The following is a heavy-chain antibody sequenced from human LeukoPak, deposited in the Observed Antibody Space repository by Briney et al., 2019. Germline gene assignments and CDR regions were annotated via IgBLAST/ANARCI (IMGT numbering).Heavy chain of an antibody. CDR1: GVSISSGSNY. Sequence: SETLSLTCSVSGVSISSGSNYWGWIRQPPGKTLERIGSIYSSGSTYYNPSLKSRVIILFDTAKNHFSLKLSSVTAADTAVYYCARSGSGSSLRQKRNYYYMDVWGKGTTVTVSS. V-gene: IGHV4-39*07. CDR2: IYSSGST. J-gene: IGHJ6*03. CDR3: ARSGSGSSLRQKRNYYYMDV. D-gene: IGHD1-26*01.